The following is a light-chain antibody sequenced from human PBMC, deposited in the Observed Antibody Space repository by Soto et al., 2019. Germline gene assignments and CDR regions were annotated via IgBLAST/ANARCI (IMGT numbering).Light chain of an antibody. V-gene: IGLV4-69*01. CDR2: LNSDGSH. J-gene: IGLJ2*01. Sequence: QAVVTQSPSASASLGASVKVTCTLSSGHSSYAIAWHQQQPEKGPRYLMKLNSDGSHSKGDGIPDRFSGSSSGAERYLTMSGRESEDEADDYCQTWVGSGNVVFGGGTKLTVL. CDR1: SGHSSYA. CDR3: QTWVGSGNVV.